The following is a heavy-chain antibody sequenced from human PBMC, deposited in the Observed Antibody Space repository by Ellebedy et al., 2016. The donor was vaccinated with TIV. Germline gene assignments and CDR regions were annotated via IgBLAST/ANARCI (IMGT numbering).Heavy chain of an antibody. D-gene: IGHD4-17*01. CDR3: ARTYADYYVDY. CDR1: GFSISSYA. J-gene: IGHJ4*02. V-gene: IGHV3-23*01. CDR2: ISGSGLST. Sequence: GGSLRLSCVASGFSISSYAMSWVRQAPGKGLEWVSAISGSGLSTYYADSVKGRFTISRDISKKTVYLQLNSLRHEDTALYYCARTYADYYVDYWGQGTLVTVSS.